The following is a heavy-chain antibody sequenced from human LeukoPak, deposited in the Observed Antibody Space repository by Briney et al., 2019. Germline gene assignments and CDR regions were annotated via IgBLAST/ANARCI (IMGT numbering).Heavy chain of an antibody. CDR1: GFTFRSYW. CDR3: ARAGNPGSVDY. V-gene: IGHV3-7*01. CDR2: IKEDGSDK. J-gene: IGHJ4*02. Sequence: GGSLRLSCAASGFTFRSYWMSWVRQAPGKGLEWVANIKEDGSDKYYVDSVKGRFTISRDNAKNSLYLQMNSLRAEDTAVYYCARAGNPGSVDYWGQGTLVAVSS. D-gene: IGHD1-14*01.